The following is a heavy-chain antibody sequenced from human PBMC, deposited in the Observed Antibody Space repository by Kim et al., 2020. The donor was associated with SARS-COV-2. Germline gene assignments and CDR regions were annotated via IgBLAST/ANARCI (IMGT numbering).Heavy chain of an antibody. V-gene: IGHV3-7*01. CDR3: ARVGGYCSSTSCLGSN. D-gene: IGHD2-2*01. Sequence: GGSLRLSCAASGFTFSNYWMSWVRQAPGKGLEWVANIKQDGSETYYVDSVKGRFTISRDNPKNSLYLQMNSLRAEDTAVYYCARVGGYCSSTSCLGSNWGQGTLVTVSS. J-gene: IGHJ4*02. CDR1: GFTFSNYW. CDR2: IKQDGSET.